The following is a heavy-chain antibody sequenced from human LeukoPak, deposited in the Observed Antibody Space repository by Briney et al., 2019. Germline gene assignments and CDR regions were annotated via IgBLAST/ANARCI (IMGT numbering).Heavy chain of an antibody. D-gene: IGHD2-2*02. J-gene: IGHJ4*02. CDR1: GFTFSSYW. CDR3: ARVRYCGSTSCSTYFDY. CDR2: INTDDSST. Sequence: PGGSLRLSCAASGFTFSSYWMHWVRQAPGKGMVWVSRINTDDSSTTYADTVKGRFTISRDNAKNTLYLQMSSLRAEDTAVYYCARVRYCGSTSCSTYFDYWGQGTLVTVSS. V-gene: IGHV3-74*01.